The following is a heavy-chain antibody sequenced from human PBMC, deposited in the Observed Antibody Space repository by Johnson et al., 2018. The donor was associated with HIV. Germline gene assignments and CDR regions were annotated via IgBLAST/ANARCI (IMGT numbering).Heavy chain of an antibody. Sequence: QVQLVESGGGVVQPGRSLRLSCAATGFSFSSSAMNWVRQAPGRGLEWLAFISSDGINKYYSDSVKGRFALSRDNSKNTLYLQMNSLRAEDTAVYYCAKSQDSSAYDYDFDIWGQGTMVTVSS. CDR3: AKSQDSSAYDYDFDI. V-gene: IGHV3-30*09. J-gene: IGHJ3*02. CDR2: ISSDGINK. CDR1: GFSFSSSA. D-gene: IGHD3-22*01.